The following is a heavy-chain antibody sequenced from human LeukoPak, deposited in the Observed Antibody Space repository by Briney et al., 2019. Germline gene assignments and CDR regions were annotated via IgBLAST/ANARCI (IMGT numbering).Heavy chain of an antibody. CDR3: ARDLAQTPLDY. CDR2: MYTSGSS. J-gene: IGHJ4*02. Sequence: SETLSLTCTVSGGSINNYYWSWIRKPAAKGLEWIGSMYTSGSSNYNPSLKSRVTMSVDTSKNQFSLRLNSVTAADTAVYYCARDLAQTPLDYWGQGTLVTVSA. CDR1: GGSINNYY. V-gene: IGHV4-4*07.